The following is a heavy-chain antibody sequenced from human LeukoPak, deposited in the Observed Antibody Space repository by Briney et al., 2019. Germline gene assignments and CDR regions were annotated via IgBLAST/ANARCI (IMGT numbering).Heavy chain of an antibody. Sequence: GGSLRLSCAASGFTFSVYWMSWVRQAPGKGLEWVSSISDSGGNTYYADSVKGRFTISRDNSKNTLYVQMNSLRAEDTAVYYCAKSDFWSGYCFDYWGQGTLVTVSS. J-gene: IGHJ4*02. CDR2: ISDSGGNT. D-gene: IGHD3-3*01. CDR3: AKSDFWSGYCFDY. CDR1: GFTFSVYW. V-gene: IGHV3-23*01.